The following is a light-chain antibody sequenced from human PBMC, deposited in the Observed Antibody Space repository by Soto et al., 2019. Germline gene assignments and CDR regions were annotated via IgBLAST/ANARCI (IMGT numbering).Light chain of an antibody. CDR1: QSISTY. CDR3: QQSYSTPRT. CDR2: AAS. J-gene: IGKJ1*01. V-gene: IGKV1-39*01. Sequence: DIQMTQSPSSLSASVGDRVTITCRASQSISTYLNWYQQKPGKAPNLLIYAASTLQSGVPSRFSGSGSGTDFTLTISSLQREDFATNYCQQSYSTPRTFGQGTKVEI.